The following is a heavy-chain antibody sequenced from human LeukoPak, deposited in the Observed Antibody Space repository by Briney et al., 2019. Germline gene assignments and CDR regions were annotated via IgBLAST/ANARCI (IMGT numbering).Heavy chain of an antibody. CDR1: GGSISSGGYY. CDR2: IYHSGST. J-gene: IGHJ4*02. CDR3: ARDRDGDYPDY. V-gene: IGHV4-39*07. D-gene: IGHD4-17*01. Sequence: SETLSLTCTVSGGSISSGGYYWSWIRQHPGKGLEWIGSIYHSGSTYYNPSLKSRVTISVDTSKDQFSLKLSSVTAADTAVYYCARDRDGDYPDYWGQGTPVTVSS.